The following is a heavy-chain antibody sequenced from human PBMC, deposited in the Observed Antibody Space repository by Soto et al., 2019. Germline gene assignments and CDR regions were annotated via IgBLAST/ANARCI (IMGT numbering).Heavy chain of an antibody. J-gene: IGHJ4*02. CDR3: ASEIVVVTAPNY. V-gene: IGHV3-30*03. CDR1: GFTFSNYG. CDR2: ISYDGNNQ. Sequence: QVQLVESGGGVVQPGRSLRLSCAASGFTFSNYGMHWVRQAPGKGLEWVAVISYDGNNQYYADSVKGRFTISRDNSKNTRYLQMNSLRAEDTAVYYCASEIVVVTAPNYWGQGTLVTVSS. D-gene: IGHD2-21*02.